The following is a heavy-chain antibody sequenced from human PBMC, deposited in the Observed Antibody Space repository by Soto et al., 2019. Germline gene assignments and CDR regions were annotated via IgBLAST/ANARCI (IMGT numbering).Heavy chain of an antibody. D-gene: IGHD5-18*01. CDR2: IIPILGIA. CDR3: ARGTRGYSCGSLIGDWFDP. J-gene: IGHJ5*02. Sequence: QVQLVQSGAEVKKPGSSVKVSCKASGGTFSSYTISWVRQAPGQGLEWMGRIIPILGIANYAQKFQGRVTITADKSTSTAYMELSSLRSEDTAVYYCARGTRGYSCGSLIGDWFDPWGQGTLVTVSS. V-gene: IGHV1-69*02. CDR1: GGTFSSYT.